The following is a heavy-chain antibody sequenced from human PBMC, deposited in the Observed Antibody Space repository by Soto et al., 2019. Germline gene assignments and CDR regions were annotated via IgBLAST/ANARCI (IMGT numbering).Heavy chain of an antibody. CDR3: ARDPYSSSSLGYCTNGVCYPPTDV. CDR2: IWYDGSNK. J-gene: IGHJ6*02. CDR1: GFTFSSYG. V-gene: IGHV3-33*01. D-gene: IGHD2-8*01. Sequence: SLRLSCAASGFTFSSYGMHWVRQAPGKGLEWVAVIWYDGSNKYYADSVKGRFTISRDNSKNTLYLQMNSLRAEDTAVYYCARDPYSSSSLGYCTNGVCYPPTDVWGQGTTVTVSS.